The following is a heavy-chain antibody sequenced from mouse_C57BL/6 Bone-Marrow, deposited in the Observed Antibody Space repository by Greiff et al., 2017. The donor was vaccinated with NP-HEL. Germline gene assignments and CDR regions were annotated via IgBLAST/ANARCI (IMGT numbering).Heavy chain of an antibody. CDR1: GYTFTDYE. CDR2: IDPETGGT. D-gene: IGHD1-1*01. V-gene: IGHV1-15*01. CDR3: TRTPYYNGSSYGYFDV. J-gene: IGHJ1*03. Sequence: VQLQQSGAELVRPGASVTLSCKASGYTFTDYEMHWVKQTPVHGLEWIGAIDPETGGTAYNQKFKGKAILTADKSSSTAYMELRSLTSEDSAVDYCTRTPYYNGSSYGYFDVWGTGTTVTVSS.